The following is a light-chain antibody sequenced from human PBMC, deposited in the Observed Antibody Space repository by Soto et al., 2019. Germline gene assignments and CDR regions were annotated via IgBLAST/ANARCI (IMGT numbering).Light chain of an antibody. CDR2: DAS. J-gene: IGKJ1*01. Sequence: EIVMTQSPDTLSVSPGETDTLSCRASQSVGSNLAWYQQKPGQAPRLLISDASTRAAGLPARFSGSGSGTEFTLTISSLQSEDFAVYYCQQSNNWPKTFGQGTKVEIK. V-gene: IGKV3-15*01. CDR1: QSVGSN. CDR3: QQSNNWPKT.